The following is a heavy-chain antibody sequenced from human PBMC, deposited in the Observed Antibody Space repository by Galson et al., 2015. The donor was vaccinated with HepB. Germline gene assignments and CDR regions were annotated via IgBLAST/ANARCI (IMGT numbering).Heavy chain of an antibody. CDR3: AKDEGEFYYYYGMDV. Sequence: SLRLSCAASGFTFSSYGMHWVRQAPGKGLEWVAVISYDGSNKYYADSVKGRFTISRDNSKNTLYLQMNSLRAEDTAVYYCAKDEGEFYYYYGMDVWGQGTTVTVSS. J-gene: IGHJ6*02. CDR1: GFTFSSYG. V-gene: IGHV3-30*18. D-gene: IGHD3-16*01. CDR2: ISYDGSNK.